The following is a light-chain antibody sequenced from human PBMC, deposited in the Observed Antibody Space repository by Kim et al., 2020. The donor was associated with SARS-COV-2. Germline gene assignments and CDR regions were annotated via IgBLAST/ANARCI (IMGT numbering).Light chain of an antibody. CDR3: QQYAYWPPFT. Sequence: VSPGERGTLSCMASESVSSNLAWYQQKPGQAPRLLIYGASTRATGVPARFSGSGSGTEFTLTISSLQSEDFAVYYCQQYAYWPPFTFGQGTKLEI. V-gene: IGKV3-15*01. CDR1: ESVSSN. J-gene: IGKJ2*01. CDR2: GAS.